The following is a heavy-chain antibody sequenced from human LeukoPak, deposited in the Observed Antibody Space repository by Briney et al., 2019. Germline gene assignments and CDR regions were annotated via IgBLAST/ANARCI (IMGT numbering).Heavy chain of an antibody. V-gene: IGHV3-30*18. Sequence: PGGSLRLSCAASGFTFSSYGMHWVRQAPGKGLEWVAVISYDGSNKYYADSVKGRFTISRDNSKNTLYLQMNSLRAEDTAVYYCAKDSPLGAFDIWGQGTVVTVSS. CDR3: AKDSPLGAFDI. CDR1: GFTFSSYG. J-gene: IGHJ3*02. CDR2: ISYDGSNK.